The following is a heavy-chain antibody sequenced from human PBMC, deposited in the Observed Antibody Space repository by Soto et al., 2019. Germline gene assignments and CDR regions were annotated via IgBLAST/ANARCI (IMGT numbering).Heavy chain of an antibody. CDR2: IFYTGST. CDR3: ARRPSSGYAYYFDD. CDR1: DDSISSSTYY. Sequence: SETLSLTCSVSDDSISSSTYYWGWIRQPPGKGLEWLGYIFYTGSTYKNPSLKSRVTISADSSKNQFSVNLTSVTATDTAVYYCARRPSSGYAYYFDDWGQGILVT. D-gene: IGHD3-22*01. J-gene: IGHJ4*02. V-gene: IGHV4-39*01.